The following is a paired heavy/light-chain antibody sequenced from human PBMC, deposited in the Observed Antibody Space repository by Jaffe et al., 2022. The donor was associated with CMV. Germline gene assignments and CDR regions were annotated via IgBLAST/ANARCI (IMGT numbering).Light chain of an antibody. V-gene: IGKV1-39*01. CDR1: QTISRY. CDR3: QHSYNFFRT. Sequence: DIQMTQSPSSLSASVGDRVTITCRASQTISRYLNWYQQKPGEAPKLLIYGASGLQSGVPSRFSGSGSGTDFTLTISALQRDDVATYYCQHSYNFFRTFGQGTTV. J-gene: IGKJ1*01. CDR2: GAS.
Heavy chain of an antibody. D-gene: IGHD6-19*01. CDR2: INLGGGSP. V-gene: IGHV1-46*01. CDR3: ARDAPTSGWPTFDS. J-gene: IGHJ4*02. CDR1: IKTLTNYN. Sequence: QVQLVQSGAEVKKPGASVKVSCKASIKTLTNYNLYWVRQAPGQGLEWLGMINLGGGSPTYAQKFQGRVAMTSDTSTTTVYMELSSLRSDDTAVYYCARDAPTSGWPTFDSWGQGTLVTVSS.